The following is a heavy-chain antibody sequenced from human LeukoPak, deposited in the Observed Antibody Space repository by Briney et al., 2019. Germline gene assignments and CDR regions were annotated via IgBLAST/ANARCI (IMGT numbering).Heavy chain of an antibody. D-gene: IGHD6-19*01. V-gene: IGHV1-46*01. Sequence: ASVKVSCKASGYTFTSYYMHWVRQAPGQGLEWMGIINPSGGSTSYAQKFQGRVTMARDTSTNTVYMELSSLRSEDTAVCYCAKEGEAGKDYWGQGTLVTVSS. CDR1: GYTFTSYY. J-gene: IGHJ4*02. CDR2: INPSGGST. CDR3: AKEGEAGKDY.